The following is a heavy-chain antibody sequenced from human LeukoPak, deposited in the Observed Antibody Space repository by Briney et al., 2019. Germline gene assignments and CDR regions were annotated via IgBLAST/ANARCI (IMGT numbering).Heavy chain of an antibody. V-gene: IGHV4-4*07. CDR1: GGSISSYY. D-gene: IGHD4-17*01. CDR2: IYTSGST. CDR3: ARSGDYVTNDAFDI. Sequence: SETLSLTCTVSGGSISSYYWSWIRQPAGKGLEWIGRIYTSGSTNYNPSLKSRVTMPVDTSKNQFSLKLSSVTAADTAVYYCARSGDYVTNDAFDIWGQGTMVTVSS. J-gene: IGHJ3*02.